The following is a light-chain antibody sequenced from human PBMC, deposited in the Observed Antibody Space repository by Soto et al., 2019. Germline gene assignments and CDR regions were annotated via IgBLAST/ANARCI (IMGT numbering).Light chain of an antibody. CDR2: KVS. J-gene: IGKJ1*01. CDR3: MQGTHWPWT. CDR1: QSLIHSDGNTY. Sequence: DVVMTQSPLSLPVTLGQPASISCRSSQSLIHSDGNTYLNWFQQRPGQSPRRLIYKVSDRDSGVPDRFSGRGSGTDFTLKISRVEAEDVGVYSCMQGTHWPWTFGQGTEGEIK. V-gene: IGKV2-30*02.